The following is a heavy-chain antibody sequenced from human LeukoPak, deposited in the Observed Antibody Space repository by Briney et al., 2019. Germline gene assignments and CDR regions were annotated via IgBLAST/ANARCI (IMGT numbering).Heavy chain of an antibody. Sequence: TSETLSLTCTVSGASVSSYYWSWIRQPPGKGLEWIGYIYYSGSTNYNPSLKSRITISVDTSKNQFSLKLSSVTAADTAVYYCARGPDKIGPGYYYYYYMDVWGKGTTVTVSS. CDR3: ARGPDKIGPGYYYYYYMDV. V-gene: IGHV4-59*02. CDR2: IYYSGST. J-gene: IGHJ6*03. CDR1: GASVSSYY. D-gene: IGHD3-10*01.